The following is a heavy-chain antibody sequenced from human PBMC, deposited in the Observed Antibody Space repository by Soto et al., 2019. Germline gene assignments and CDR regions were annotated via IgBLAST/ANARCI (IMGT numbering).Heavy chain of an antibody. J-gene: IGHJ6*02. CDR1: GFAFSSYA. Sequence: VQLLESGGGLVQPGGSPRLSCAASGFAFSSYAMTWVRQAPGKGLEWVSALSGSGATTYYADSVKGRFTISRDNSKNTLSLEMNSLRAEDTAVYYCAKPPESSSTFYYYGLDVWGQGTTVTVSS. V-gene: IGHV3-23*01. CDR3: AKPPESSSTFYYYGLDV. D-gene: IGHD2-2*01. CDR2: LSGSGATT.